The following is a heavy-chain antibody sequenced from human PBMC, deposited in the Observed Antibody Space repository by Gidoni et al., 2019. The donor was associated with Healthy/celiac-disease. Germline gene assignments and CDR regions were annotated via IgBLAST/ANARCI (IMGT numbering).Heavy chain of an antibody. J-gene: IGHJ4*02. D-gene: IGHD6-13*01. Sequence: EVQLVESGGGLVQPGRSLRLSCRTSGFTFGDYAMSWFRQAPGKGLKWVGFIRSKADGETTQYAASLKGRFTISRDDSKSIVYLQMISLQTEDTAVYYCTRGSSSSRLLYWGQGTLVTVSS. CDR1: GFTFGDYA. V-gene: IGHV3-49*03. CDR3: TRGSSSSRLLY. CDR2: IRSKADGETT.